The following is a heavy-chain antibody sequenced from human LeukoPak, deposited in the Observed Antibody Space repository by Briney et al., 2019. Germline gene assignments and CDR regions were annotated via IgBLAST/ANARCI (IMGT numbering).Heavy chain of an antibody. D-gene: IGHD3-3*01. CDR1: DYTFTSYG. J-gene: IGHJ4*02. CDR3: ARTEIDFWSGYYIGY. CDR2: ISAYNGNT. Sequence: ASVKVSCKASDYTFTSYGISWVRQAPGQGLEWMGWISAYNGNTNYAQKLQGRVTMTTDTSTSTAYMELRSLRSDDTAVYYCARTEIDFWSGYYIGYWGQGTLVTVSS. V-gene: IGHV1-18*01.